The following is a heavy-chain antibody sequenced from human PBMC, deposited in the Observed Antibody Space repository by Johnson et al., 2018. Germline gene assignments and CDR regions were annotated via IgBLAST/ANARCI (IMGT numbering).Heavy chain of an antibody. CDR1: GGIFSTYS. CDR3: AGDYNHFRFDR. Sequence: QVQLVQSGAEVKKPGSSVRVSCKASGGIFSTYSLSWVRQAPGQGLEWMGEIIPVFATPNYAQKFQGRVTMTADESTNTAYMALSSLTSADPAVYYCAGDYNHFRFDRWGQGSLVTVST. V-gene: IGHV1-69*12. CDR2: IIPVFATP. D-gene: IGHD5-24*01. J-gene: IGHJ4*02.